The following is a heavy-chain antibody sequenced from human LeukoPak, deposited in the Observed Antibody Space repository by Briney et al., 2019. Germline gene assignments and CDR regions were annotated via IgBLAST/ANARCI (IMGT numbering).Heavy chain of an antibody. V-gene: IGHV1-8*01. CDR2: MNPNSGNT. CDR1: EYTFTSYD. Sequence: ASVKVSCKASEYTFTSYDINWVRQATGQGLEWMGWMNPNSGNTGYAQKFQGRVTMTRNTSISTAYMELSSLRSEDTAVYYCARAPYNWNYYYYYMDVWGKGTTVTVSS. J-gene: IGHJ6*03. D-gene: IGHD1-20*01. CDR3: ARAPYNWNYYYYYMDV.